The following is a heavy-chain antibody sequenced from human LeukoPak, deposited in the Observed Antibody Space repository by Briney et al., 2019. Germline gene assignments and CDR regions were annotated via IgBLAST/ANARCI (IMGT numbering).Heavy chain of an antibody. CDR3: ARADSSGWYLVDY. J-gene: IGHJ4*02. CDR1: GYSISSGYY. Sequence: SETLSLTCTVSGYSISSGYYWGWIRQPPGKGLEWIGSIYHSGSTYYNPSLKSQVTISVDTSKNQFSLKLSSVTAADTAVYYCARADSSGWYLVDYWGQGTLVTVSS. D-gene: IGHD6-19*01. CDR2: IYHSGST. V-gene: IGHV4-38-2*02.